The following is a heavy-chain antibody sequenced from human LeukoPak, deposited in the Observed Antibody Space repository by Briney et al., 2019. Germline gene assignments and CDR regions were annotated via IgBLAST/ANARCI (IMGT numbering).Heavy chain of an antibody. CDR2: IRSKANSYAT. V-gene: IGHV3-73*01. Sequence: PGGSLRLSCAASGFTFSGSAMHWVRQASGQGLEWVGRIRSKANSYATAYAASEKGRFTISRDDSKNTAYLQMNSLKAEDTAVYDCTRHERTPWGQGTLVTVSS. CDR3: TRHERTP. J-gene: IGHJ5*02. CDR1: GFTFSGSA.